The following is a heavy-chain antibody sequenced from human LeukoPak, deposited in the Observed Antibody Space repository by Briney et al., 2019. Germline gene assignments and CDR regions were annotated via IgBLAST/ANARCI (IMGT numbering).Heavy chain of an antibody. CDR1: RFTFSSYA. J-gene: IGHJ6*04. V-gene: IGHV3-23*01. D-gene: IGHD3-3*01. CDR3: AREWDV. CDR2: ISGSGGST. Sequence: GGSLRLSCAASRFTFSSYAMSWVRQAPGKGLEWVSAISGSGGSTYYADSVKGRFTISRDNAKNSVYLQMHSLRVDDTAMYYCAREWDVWGKGTTVTVSS.